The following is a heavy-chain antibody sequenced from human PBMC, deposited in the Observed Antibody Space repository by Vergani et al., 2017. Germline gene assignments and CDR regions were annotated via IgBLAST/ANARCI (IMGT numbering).Heavy chain of an antibody. Sequence: EVQLVESGGGLVQPGGSLRLFCAASGFNLSSYDMHWVRQATGKGLEWVSAIGTAGDTYYPGSVKGRFTISRENAKNSLYLQMNSLRAGDTAIYYCARAVSTTVGDPPGYWGQGTLVTVSS. CDR1: GFNLSSYD. D-gene: IGHD4-23*01. V-gene: IGHV3-13*01. J-gene: IGHJ4*02. CDR2: IGTAGDT. CDR3: ARAVSTTVGDPPGY.